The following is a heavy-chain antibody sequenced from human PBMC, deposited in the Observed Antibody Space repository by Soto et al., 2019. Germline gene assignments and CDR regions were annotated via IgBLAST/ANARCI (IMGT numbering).Heavy chain of an antibody. CDR2: IYPSDSDT. CDR1: GYTFTIYW. J-gene: IGHJ4*02. V-gene: IGHV5-51*01. Sequence: PGESLKISCQVSGYTFTIYWIGWVRQMPGKGLEWMGIIYPSDSDTRYSPSFQGQVTISADQSINTAYLQWDSLKASDTAIYYCARLANTVADHFDLWGQGPLLTVFS. CDR3: ARLANTVADHFDL. D-gene: IGHD4-17*01.